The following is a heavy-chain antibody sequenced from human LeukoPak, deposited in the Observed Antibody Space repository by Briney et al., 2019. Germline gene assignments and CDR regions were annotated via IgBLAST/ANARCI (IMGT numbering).Heavy chain of an antibody. J-gene: IGHJ4*02. V-gene: IGHV3-66*02. Sequence: PGGSLRLSCAASGFTVSSNYMIWVRQAPGKGLEWVLDIYSGGSTYYADSVKGRFTISKNNSKNALYLQMNSLRAEDTAVYYCASSSWNYYDSSGYLKAFDYWGQGTLVTVSS. CDR1: GFTVSSNY. D-gene: IGHD3-22*01. CDR3: ASSSWNYYDSSGYLKAFDY. CDR2: IYSGGST.